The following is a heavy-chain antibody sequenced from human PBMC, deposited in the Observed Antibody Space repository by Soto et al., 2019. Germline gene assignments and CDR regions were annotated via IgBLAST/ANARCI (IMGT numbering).Heavy chain of an antibody. V-gene: IGHV4-39*01. Sequence: PSETLSLTCTVSGGSISSSSYYWGWIRQPPGKGLEWIGSIYYSGSTYYNPSLKSRVTISVDTSKNQFSLKLSSVTAADTAVYYCAASGGDYRDFDYWGLGTLVTVSS. CDR2: IYYSGST. J-gene: IGHJ4*02. D-gene: IGHD2-21*01. CDR3: AASGGDYRDFDY. CDR1: GGSISSSSYY.